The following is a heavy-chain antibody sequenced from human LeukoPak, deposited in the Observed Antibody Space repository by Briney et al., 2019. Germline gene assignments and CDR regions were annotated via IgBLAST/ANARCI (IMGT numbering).Heavy chain of an antibody. CDR1: GYTFTGYY. Sequence: ASVKVSCKSSGYTFTGYYMHWVRQAPGQGLEWMGWINPNSGGTNYAQKFQGRVTMTRDTSISTAYMELSRLRSDDTAVYYCARVSRGYSGYDYDFLYWGQGTLVTVSS. D-gene: IGHD5-12*01. V-gene: IGHV1-2*02. CDR2: INPNSGGT. J-gene: IGHJ4*02. CDR3: ARVSRGYSGYDYDFLY.